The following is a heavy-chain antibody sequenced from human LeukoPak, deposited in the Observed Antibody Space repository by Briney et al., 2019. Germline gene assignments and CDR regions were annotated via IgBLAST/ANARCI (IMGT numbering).Heavy chain of an antibody. D-gene: IGHD5-18*01. CDR2: IYYSGST. V-gene: IGHV4-59*01. Sequence: PSETLSLTCTVSGGSISSYYWSWIRQPPGKGLEWIGYIYYSGSTHYNPSLKSRVTISVDTSKNQFSLKLSSVTAADTAVYYCVRTEESGYSYRYFGYYYYMDVWGKGTTVTVSS. CDR3: VRTEESGYSYRYFGYYYYMDV. J-gene: IGHJ6*03. CDR1: GGSISSYY.